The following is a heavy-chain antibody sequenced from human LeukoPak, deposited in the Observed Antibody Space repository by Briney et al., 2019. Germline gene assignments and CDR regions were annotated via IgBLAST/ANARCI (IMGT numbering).Heavy chain of an antibody. J-gene: IGHJ4*02. D-gene: IGHD7-27*01. CDR3: ARLTTGEQNF. V-gene: IGHV3-53*01. CDR1: GFTVSNNE. CDR2: ISRSGST. Sequence: GGSLRLSCAAAGFTVSNNELSWARQAPGKGLEWVSVISRSGSTYYGDSVKGRFTISRDNSKNTLYLQMNSLRAEDTAVYYCARLTTGEQNFWGQGTLVTVSS.